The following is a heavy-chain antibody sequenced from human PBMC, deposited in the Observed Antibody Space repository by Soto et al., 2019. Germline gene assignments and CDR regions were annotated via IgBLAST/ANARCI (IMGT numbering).Heavy chain of an antibody. Sequence: GSLRLSCAASGFTFSSYWMHWVRQAPGKGLVWVSRINSDGSSTSYADSVKGRFTISRDNAKNTLYLQMNSLRAEDTAVYYCARGPYYDFWSGYYSKTGFDYWGQGTLVTV. J-gene: IGHJ4*02. CDR1: GFTFSSYW. CDR2: INSDGSST. D-gene: IGHD3-3*01. CDR3: ARGPYYDFWSGYYSKTGFDY. V-gene: IGHV3-74*01.